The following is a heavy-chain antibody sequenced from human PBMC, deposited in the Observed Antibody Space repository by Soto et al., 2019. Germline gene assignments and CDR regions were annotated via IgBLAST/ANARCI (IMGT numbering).Heavy chain of an antibody. V-gene: IGHV4-39*01. Sequence: SETLSLTCSVSRASISTTNYYWAWIRQTPEKGLEWIGSIDYSGTTYYKSSLKSRVTISIDTSNNQFSLKVYSMTAADTAVYYCSRHMCTRGPCYFDYWGQGTLVTVSS. J-gene: IGHJ4*02. CDR1: RASISTTNYY. CDR2: IDYSGTT. CDR3: SRHMCTRGPCYFDY. D-gene: IGHD2-8*02.